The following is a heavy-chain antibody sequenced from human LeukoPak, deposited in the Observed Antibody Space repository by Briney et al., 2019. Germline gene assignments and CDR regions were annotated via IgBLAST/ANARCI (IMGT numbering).Heavy chain of an antibody. D-gene: IGHD2-2*01. CDR3: AREKYQLLYYYYYYMDV. CDR1: GFTFSDYY. V-gene: IGHV3-11*01. CDR2: ISSSGSTI. Sequence: GGSLRLSCAASGFTFSDYYMSWIREAPGKRLECVSYISSSGSTIYYADSVKGRFTISRDNAKNSPYLQMNSLRAEDTAVYYCAREKYQLLYYYYYYMDVWGKGTTVTVSS. J-gene: IGHJ6*03.